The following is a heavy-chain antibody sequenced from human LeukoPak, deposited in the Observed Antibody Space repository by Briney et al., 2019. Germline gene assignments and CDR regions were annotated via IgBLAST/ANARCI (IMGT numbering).Heavy chain of an antibody. Sequence: ASVKVSCKASGFTFTSSAMQWVRQARGQRLEWIGWIVVGSGNTNYAQKFQGRATITTDESTSTAYMELSSLRSEDTAVYYCARGYYDFWSGYYRESYFDYWGQGTLVTVS. V-gene: IGHV1-58*02. CDR1: GFTFTSSA. CDR3: ARGYYDFWSGYYRESYFDY. CDR2: IVVGSGNT. J-gene: IGHJ4*02. D-gene: IGHD3-3*01.